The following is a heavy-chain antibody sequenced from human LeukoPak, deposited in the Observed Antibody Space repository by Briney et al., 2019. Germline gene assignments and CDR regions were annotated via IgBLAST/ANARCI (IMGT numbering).Heavy chain of an antibody. Sequence: ASVKVSCKASGYTFTSYAMNWVRQAPGQGLEWMGWINTNTGNPTYAQGFTGRFVFSLDTSVSTAYLQICSLKAEDTAVYYCARSVRGKTTVTPGYWGQGTLVTVSS. CDR1: GYTFTSYA. V-gene: IGHV7-4-1*01. CDR2: INTNTGNP. CDR3: ARSVRGKTTVTPGY. J-gene: IGHJ4*02. D-gene: IGHD4-17*01.